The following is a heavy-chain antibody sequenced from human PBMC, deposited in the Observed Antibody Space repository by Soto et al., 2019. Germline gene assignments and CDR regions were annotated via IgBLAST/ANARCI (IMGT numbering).Heavy chain of an antibody. CDR1: GYTFTTYA. V-gene: IGHV1-3*01. J-gene: IGHJ6*03. CDR3: AREEAGTPYYYCYMDV. D-gene: IGHD6-19*01. Sequence: ASVKVSCKASGYTFTTYAMHWVRQAPGQRHEWMGWINAGNGNTKYSQKFQGRVTITRDTSASTAYMELSSLRSEDTAVYYCAREEAGTPYYYCYMDVWGKVTTITVSS. CDR2: INAGNGNT.